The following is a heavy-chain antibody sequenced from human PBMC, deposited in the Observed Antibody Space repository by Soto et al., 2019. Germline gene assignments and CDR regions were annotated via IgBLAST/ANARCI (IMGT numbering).Heavy chain of an antibody. J-gene: IGHJ3*02. V-gene: IGHV3-48*02. D-gene: IGHD5-12*01. CDR1: GFTFSSYS. CDR3: ARDRRFGGYDYDAFDI. Sequence: GGSLRLSCAASGFTFSSYSMNWVRQAPGKGLEWVSYISSSSSTIYYADSVKGRFTISRDNAKNSLYLQMNSLRDEDTAVYYCARDRRFGGYDYDAFDIWGQGTMVTVSS. CDR2: ISSSSSTI.